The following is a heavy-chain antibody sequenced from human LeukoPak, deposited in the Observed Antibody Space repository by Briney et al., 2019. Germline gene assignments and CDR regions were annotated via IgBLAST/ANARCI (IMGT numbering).Heavy chain of an antibody. CDR1: GFTFSNYA. V-gene: IGHV3-23*01. Sequence: GASLRLSCAASGFTFSNYAMSWVRQAPGKGLEWVSAITGSGGNTYYADSVKGRFTISRDNSKNTVFLQMNSLRAEDTAVCYRAKWGDYDVLTGYYVSDYWGQGTLVTVSS. CDR3: AKWGDYDVLTGYYVSDY. D-gene: IGHD3-9*01. J-gene: IGHJ4*02. CDR2: ITGSGGNT.